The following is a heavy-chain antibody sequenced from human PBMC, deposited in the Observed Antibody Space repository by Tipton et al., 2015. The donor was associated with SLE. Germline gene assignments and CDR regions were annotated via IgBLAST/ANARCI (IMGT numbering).Heavy chain of an antibody. J-gene: IGHJ3*02. CDR2: IHPNSGGT. CDR1: GYIFIGYY. Sequence: QLVQSGAEVKKAGASVKVSCKASGYIFIGYYMHWVRQAPGQGLEWVGRIHPNSGGTDYTQKFQGRVTLTRDTSINTVYMELSRLRFDDTAVYYCASLGIAVASDAFDIWGQGTMVTVSS. CDR3: ASLGIAVASDAFDI. V-gene: IGHV1-2*06. D-gene: IGHD6-19*01.